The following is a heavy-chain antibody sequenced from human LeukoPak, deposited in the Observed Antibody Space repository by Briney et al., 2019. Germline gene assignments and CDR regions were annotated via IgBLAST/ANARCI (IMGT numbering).Heavy chain of an antibody. CDR3: ARAARETNWFDP. CDR1: GGTFSSYA. J-gene: IGHJ5*02. V-gene: IGHV1-69*05. Sequence: ASVKVSCKASGGTFSSYAISWVRQAPGQGLEWMGGIIPIFGTANYAQKFQGRVTITTDESTSTAYMELSSLRSEDTAVYYCARAARETNWFDPWGQGTLVTVSS. CDR2: IIPIFGTA. D-gene: IGHD5-24*01.